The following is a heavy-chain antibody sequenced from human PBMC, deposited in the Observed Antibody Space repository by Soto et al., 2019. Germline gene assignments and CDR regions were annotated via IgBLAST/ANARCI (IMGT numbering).Heavy chain of an antibody. J-gene: IGHJ5*02. CDR1: GFSLSIYG. D-gene: IGHD5-12*01. CDR2: IWYEGITK. Sequence: QVQLVQSGGGVVQPGRSLRLSCEVSGFSLSIYGMHWVRQAPGKGLEWVAVIWYEGITKNYADSVKGRFTISRDSSKNMVYLQMNSRKVEDTAVYYCARDVDRTSNLNWFDPWGQGVMVTVSS. V-gene: IGHV3-33*01. CDR3: ARDVDRTSNLNWFDP.